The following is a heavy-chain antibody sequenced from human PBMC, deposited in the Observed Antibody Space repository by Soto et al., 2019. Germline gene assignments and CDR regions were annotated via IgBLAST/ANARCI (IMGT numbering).Heavy chain of an antibody. V-gene: IGHV1-69*13. J-gene: IGHJ6*02. CDR3: ARCPTYYDFWSGYSYYGMDV. CDR2: IIPIFGTA. Sequence: SVKVSCKASGGTFSSYAISWVRQAPGQGLEWMGGIIPIFGTANYAQKFQGRVTVTADESTSTAYMELSSLRSEDTAVYYCARCPTYYDFWSGYSYYGMDVWGQGTTVTVSS. D-gene: IGHD3-3*01. CDR1: GGTFSSYA.